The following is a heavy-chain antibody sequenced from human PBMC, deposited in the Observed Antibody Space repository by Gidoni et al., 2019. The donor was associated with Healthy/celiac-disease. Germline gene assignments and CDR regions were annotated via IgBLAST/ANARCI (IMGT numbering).Heavy chain of an antibody. Sequence: QVQLVESGGGVVQPGRSLRLSCAASGVTFSSYAMHWVRQAPGKGLEWVAVISYDGSNKYSADSVKGRFTISRDNSKNTLYLQMNSLRAEDTAVYYCARDLAYSSSCYDYWGQGTLVTVSS. CDR1: GVTFSSYA. J-gene: IGHJ4*02. CDR2: ISYDGSNK. D-gene: IGHD6-13*01. V-gene: IGHV3-30-3*01. CDR3: ARDLAYSSSCYDY.